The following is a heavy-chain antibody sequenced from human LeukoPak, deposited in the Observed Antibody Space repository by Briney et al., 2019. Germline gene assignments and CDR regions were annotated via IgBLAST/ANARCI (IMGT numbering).Heavy chain of an antibody. CDR2: ISSSGGDR. D-gene: IGHD7-27*01. Sequence: GGSLRLSCAASGFTFSDYWMSWIRQAPGKGLEWVSYISSSGGDRPYADSVKGRFTISRDNAKNSLYLQMSSLRAEDTAVYYCAREYWGSFDYCGQGTLVTVSS. CDR3: AREYWGSFDY. V-gene: IGHV3-11*01. CDR1: GFTFSDYW. J-gene: IGHJ4*02.